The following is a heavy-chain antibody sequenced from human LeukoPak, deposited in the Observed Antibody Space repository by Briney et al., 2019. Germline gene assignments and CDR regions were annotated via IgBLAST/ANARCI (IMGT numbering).Heavy chain of an antibody. CDR1: GFSLSTSGVG. Sequence: SGPTLVKPTQTLTLTCTFSGFSLSTSGVGVGWIRQPPGKALEWLALIYSDDDKRYSPSLKTRLTITKDTYKNQVVLTKINMDPVDTATYCCVRRSMYYYGSGSYFYFDYWGQGTLVTVSS. CDR2: IYSDDDK. CDR3: VRRSMYYYGSGSYFYFDY. V-gene: IGHV2-5*02. J-gene: IGHJ4*02. D-gene: IGHD3-10*01.